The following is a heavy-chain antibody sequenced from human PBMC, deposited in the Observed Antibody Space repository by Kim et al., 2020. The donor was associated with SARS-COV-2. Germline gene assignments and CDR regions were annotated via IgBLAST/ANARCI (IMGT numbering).Heavy chain of an antibody. Sequence: SETLSLTCAVYGGSFSGYYWSWIRQPPGKGLEWIGEINHSGSTNYNPSLKSRVTISVDTSKNQFSLKLSSVTAADTAVYYCARGHTSSYYYGSRANWFDP. V-gene: IGHV4-34*01. D-gene: IGHD3-10*01. CDR2: INHSGST. J-gene: IGHJ5*02. CDR3: ARGHTSSYYYGSRANWFDP. CDR1: GGSFSGYY.